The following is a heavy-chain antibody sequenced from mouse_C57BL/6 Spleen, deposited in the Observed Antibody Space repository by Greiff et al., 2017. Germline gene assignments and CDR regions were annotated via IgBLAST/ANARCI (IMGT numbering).Heavy chain of an antibody. J-gene: IGHJ1*03. CDR1: GFTFSNYW. CDR3: TGLYYYGSSYGYFDV. V-gene: IGHV6-3*01. Sequence: EVQRVESGGGLVQPGGSMKLSCVASGFTFSNYWMNWVRQSPEKGLEWVAQIRLKSDNYATHYAESVKGRFTISRDDSKSSVYLQMNNLRAEDTGIYYCTGLYYYGSSYGYFDVWGTGTTVTVSS. CDR2: IRLKSDNYAT. D-gene: IGHD1-1*01.